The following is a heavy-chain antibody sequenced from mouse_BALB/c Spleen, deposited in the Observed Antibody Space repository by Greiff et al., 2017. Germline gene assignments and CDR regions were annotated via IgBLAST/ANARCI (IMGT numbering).Heavy chain of an antibody. Sequence: VQGVESGPGLVAPSQSLSITCTVSGFSLTGYGVNWVRQPPGKGLEWLGMIWGDGSTDYNSALKSRLSISKDNSKSQVFLKMNSLQTDDTAMYYCARPGAATGYAMDYWGQGTSVTVSS. CDR1: GFSLTGYG. J-gene: IGHJ4*01. V-gene: IGHV2-6-7*01. CDR2: IWGDGST. CDR3: ARPGAATGYAMDY. D-gene: IGHD1-2*01.